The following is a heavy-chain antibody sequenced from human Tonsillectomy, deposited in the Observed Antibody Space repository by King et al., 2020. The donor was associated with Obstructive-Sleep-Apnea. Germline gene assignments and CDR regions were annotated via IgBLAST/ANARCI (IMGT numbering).Heavy chain of an antibody. CDR2: SKSKVDGGTT. CDR3: TTDPGDYPDY. V-gene: IGHV3-15*01. CDR1: GLTFANAW. J-gene: IGHJ4*02. D-gene: IGHD4-17*01. Sequence: VQLVESGGGLVKPGESLRLSCAASGLTFANAWMSWVRQTSGTGLEWFGRSKSKVDGGTTDYTSPVTGRFTISRDDLRNTLYLQMNSLMIEDSAVYYCTTDPGDYPDYWGQGTLVTVSS.